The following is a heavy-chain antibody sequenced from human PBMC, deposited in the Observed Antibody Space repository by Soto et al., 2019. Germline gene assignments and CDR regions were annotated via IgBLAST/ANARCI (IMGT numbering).Heavy chain of an antibody. CDR2: INPNSGGT. J-gene: IGHJ3*02. V-gene: IGHV1-2*04. CDR1: GYTFTGYY. D-gene: IGHD2-15*01. Sequence: GASVKVSCKASGYTFTGYYMHWVRQAPGQGLEWMGWINPNSGGTNYAQKFQGWVTMTSDTSISTAYMELSRLRSDDTSVYYCASVLAADDAFDIWGQGTMGTVSS. CDR3: ASVLAADDAFDI.